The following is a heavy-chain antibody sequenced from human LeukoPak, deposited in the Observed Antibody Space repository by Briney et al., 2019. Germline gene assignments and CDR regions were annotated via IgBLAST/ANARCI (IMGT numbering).Heavy chain of an antibody. V-gene: IGHV3-23*01. J-gene: IGHJ3*02. CDR1: GFTFSSYA. D-gene: IGHD3-16*01. CDR3: ARDGADDAFDI. Sequence: GGSLRLSCAASGFTFSSYAMSWVRQAPGKGLEWVSAISGSGGSTYYADSVKGRFTISRDNAKNSLYLQMNSLRAEDTAVYYCARDGADDAFDIWGQGTMVTVSS. CDR2: ISGSGGST.